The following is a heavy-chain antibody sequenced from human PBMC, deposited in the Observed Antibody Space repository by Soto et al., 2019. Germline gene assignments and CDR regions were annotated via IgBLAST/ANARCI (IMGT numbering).Heavy chain of an antibody. CDR1: GFTFSSYW. Sequence: GGSLRLSCAASGFTFSSYWMSWVRQAPGKGLEWVANIKQDGSEKYYVDSVKGRFTISRDNAKNSLYLQMNSLRAEDTAVYYCARDPYYDFWSGYFGTNDYYYYYGMDVWGQGTTVTVSS. CDR3: ARDPYYDFWSGYFGTNDYYYYYGMDV. J-gene: IGHJ6*02. V-gene: IGHV3-7*01. CDR2: IKQDGSEK. D-gene: IGHD3-3*01.